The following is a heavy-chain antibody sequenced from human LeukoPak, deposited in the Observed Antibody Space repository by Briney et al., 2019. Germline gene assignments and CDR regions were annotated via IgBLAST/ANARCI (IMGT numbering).Heavy chain of an antibody. D-gene: IGHD7-27*01. J-gene: IGHJ5*02. CDR3: ASLGTLRS. CDR2: ISYSGTN. Sequence: SETLSLSCTVSGGSVSSSTYYWGWIRQPPGKGLEWIGSISYSGTNYNNPSLKSRVSISIDTSKNQFSVKLTSVSAADTAMYYCASLGTLRSWGQGTLVTVSS. CDR1: GGSVSSSTYY. V-gene: IGHV4-39*01.